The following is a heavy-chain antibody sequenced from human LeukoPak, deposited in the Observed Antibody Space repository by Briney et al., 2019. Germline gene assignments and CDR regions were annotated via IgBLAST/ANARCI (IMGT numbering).Heavy chain of an antibody. CDR2: IWHDESNK. J-gene: IGHJ4*02. V-gene: IGHV3-33*06. D-gene: IGHD4-11*01. CDR1: GFTFYNYG. Sequence: GGSLRLSCATSGFTFYNYGMHWVRQAPGKGLEWVAVIWHDESNKYYADSVKGRFTISRDNSKNTLYLQMNSLRAEDTAVYYCAKKRMDYSNSAVDYWGQGTLVTVSS. CDR3: AKKRMDYSNSAVDY.